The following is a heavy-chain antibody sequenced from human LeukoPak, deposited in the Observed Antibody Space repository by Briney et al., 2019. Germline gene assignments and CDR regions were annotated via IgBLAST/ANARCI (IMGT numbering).Heavy chain of an antibody. CDR1: GGSISSSSYY. CDR3: ATHSGGSNGVFDY. D-gene: IGHD6-19*01. V-gene: IGHV4-61*03. CDR2: IYNSGST. J-gene: IGHJ4*02. Sequence: SETLSLTCTVSGGSISSSSYYWSWIRQPPGKGLEWIGYIYNSGSTNYNPSLNSRVTISVDTSKNHFSLKLGSVTAADTAVYYCATHSGGSNGVFDYWGQGILVTVSS.